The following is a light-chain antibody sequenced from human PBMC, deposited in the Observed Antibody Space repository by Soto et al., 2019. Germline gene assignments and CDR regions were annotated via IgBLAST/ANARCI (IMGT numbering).Light chain of an antibody. V-gene: IGKV4-1*01. J-gene: IGKJ1*01. CDR1: QSVFYSSNNKNY. Sequence: IVSTQSPYSLSVSLCERATINCKSSQSVFYSSNNKNYLNWYQQKPGQPPKLLIYWASSRESGVPDRISGSGSGTDFTLTISSLQAEDVAVYYCQQYYSTPTFGQGTKVDI. CDR3: QQYYSTPT. CDR2: WAS.